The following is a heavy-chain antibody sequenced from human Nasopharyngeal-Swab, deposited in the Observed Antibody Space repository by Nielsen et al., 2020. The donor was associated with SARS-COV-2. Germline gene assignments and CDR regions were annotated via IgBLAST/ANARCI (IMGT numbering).Heavy chain of an antibody. V-gene: IGHV3-21*01. CDR1: GFSFSSYS. Sequence: GESLKISCVGSGFSFSSYSMNWVRQAPGKGLEWVSAISSTGDYIYYAASVKGRFTISRDNAKNSVYLHMNSLRADDTALYYCVRDTPAMFAYWGQGTLVTVSS. CDR3: VRDTPAMFAY. J-gene: IGHJ4*02. CDR2: ISSTGDYI.